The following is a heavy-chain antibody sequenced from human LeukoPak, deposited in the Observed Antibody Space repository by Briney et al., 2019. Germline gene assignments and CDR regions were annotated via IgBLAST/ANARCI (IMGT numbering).Heavy chain of an antibody. CDR3: AKDRRPYYYDSSGYYS. CDR1: GFTFSSYA. V-gene: IGHV3-23*01. CDR2: ISGSGGST. D-gene: IGHD3-22*01. J-gene: IGHJ5*02. Sequence: PGGSLRLSCAASGFTFSSYAMSWVRQAPGKGLEWVSAISGSGGSTYYADSVKGRFTISRDNSKNTLYLQMNSLRAEDTAVYYCAKDRRPYYYDSSGYYSWGQGTLVTVSS.